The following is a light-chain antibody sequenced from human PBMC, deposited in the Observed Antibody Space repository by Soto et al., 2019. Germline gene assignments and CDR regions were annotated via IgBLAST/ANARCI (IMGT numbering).Light chain of an antibody. CDR1: SSDVGSYNL. CDR2: EVS. CDR3: CSHAGSSTLYV. Sequence: QSVLTQPASVSGSPGQSITISCTGTSSDVGSYNLVSWYQQHPGKAPKLMIYEVSKRPSGVSNRFSGSKSGNTASLTISGLQAEDEADYYCCSHAGSSTLYVFGTGTKLTVL. J-gene: IGLJ1*01. V-gene: IGLV2-23*02.